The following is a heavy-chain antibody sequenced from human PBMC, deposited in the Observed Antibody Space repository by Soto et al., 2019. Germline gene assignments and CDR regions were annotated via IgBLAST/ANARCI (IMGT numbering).Heavy chain of an antibody. D-gene: IGHD2-15*01. CDR3: ARRQDIRNLES. V-gene: IGHV4-34*01. J-gene: IGHJ5*02. Sequence: QVQLHQWGAGLLKPSETLSLTCAVYGQSFIGDCYFWIRQSPGKGLEWIGEITHSGATNYNPSLQSRVTISLDTPNNQSSLTLDSVTAADTAVYYCARRQDIRNLESWGQGNLVTVSA. CDR2: ITHSGAT. CDR1: GQSFIGDC.